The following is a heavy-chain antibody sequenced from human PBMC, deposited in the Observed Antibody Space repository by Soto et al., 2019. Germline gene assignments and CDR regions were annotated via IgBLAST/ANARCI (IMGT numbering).Heavy chain of an antibody. CDR1: GGSICGHY. Sequence: SETLSLTCTVSGGSICGHYWIWIRQPPGEGMEWIGYIFYSGSTTYNNNPSLKSRVSISVDTSKNQFYLRLSSVTAADTAVYYCARVGRSGWSTDYWGPGTLVTGSS. CDR2: IFYSGSTTY. V-gene: IGHV4-59*11. CDR3: ARVGRSGWSTDY. D-gene: IGHD6-19*01. J-gene: IGHJ4*02.